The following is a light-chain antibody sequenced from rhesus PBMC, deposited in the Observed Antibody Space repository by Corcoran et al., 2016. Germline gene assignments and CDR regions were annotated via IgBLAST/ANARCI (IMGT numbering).Light chain of an antibody. V-gene: IGKV1S17*01. Sequence: DIQMTQSPSSLSASVGDRVTITCQASQGISTNLAWYQQKPGKVPKLLIYAASPLQSGVPSRFSGSGSGTDFTLTISSLQPEDFATYYCQHGYGIPYSVGQGTKVEIK. CDR3: QHGYGIPYS. CDR2: AAS. J-gene: IGKJ2*01. CDR1: QGISTN.